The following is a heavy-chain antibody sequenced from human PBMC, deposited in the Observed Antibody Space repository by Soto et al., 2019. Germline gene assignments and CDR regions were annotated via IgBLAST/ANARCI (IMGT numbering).Heavy chain of an antibody. D-gene: IGHD3-16*01. Sequence: QVQLLESGGGVVQPGRSLRLSCAASGFTFSSDGMHWVRQAPGKGLEWVAVIWYDGSNKYYADSVKGRFTISRDNSKNTLYLQMNSLRAEDTAVYYCGGSKGGHYYYYGMDVWGHGTTVTVSS. J-gene: IGHJ6*02. CDR2: IWYDGSNK. CDR1: GFTFSSDG. V-gene: IGHV3-33*01. CDR3: GGSKGGHYYYYGMDV.